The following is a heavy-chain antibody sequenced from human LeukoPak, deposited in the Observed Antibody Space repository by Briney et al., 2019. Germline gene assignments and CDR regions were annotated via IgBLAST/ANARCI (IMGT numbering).Heavy chain of an antibody. J-gene: IGHJ4*02. CDR1: GGSISSGSYY. CDR2: IYTSGST. D-gene: IGHD3-16*02. CDR3: AREGSAAVVTIDDYVWGSYRPSFDY. V-gene: IGHV4-61*02. Sequence: NPSKTLSLTCTVSGGSISSGSYYWSWIRQPAGKGLEWIGRIYTSGSTNYNPSLKSRVTISVDTSKNQFSLKLSSVTAADTAVYYCAREGSAAVVTIDDYVWGSYRPSFDYWGQGTLVTVSS.